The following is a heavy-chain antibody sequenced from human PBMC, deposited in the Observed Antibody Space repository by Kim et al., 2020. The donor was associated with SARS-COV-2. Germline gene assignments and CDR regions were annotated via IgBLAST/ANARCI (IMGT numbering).Heavy chain of an antibody. V-gene: IGHV3-33*01. D-gene: IGHD5-18*01. Sequence: GGSLRLSCAASGFTFSSYGMHWVRQAPGKGLEWVAVIWYDGSNKYYADSVKGRFTISRDNSKNTLYLQMNSLRAEDTAVYYCARGLQLWAFDYWGQGTLVTVSS. CDR2: IWYDGSNK. J-gene: IGHJ4*02. CDR1: GFTFSSYG. CDR3: ARGLQLWAFDY.